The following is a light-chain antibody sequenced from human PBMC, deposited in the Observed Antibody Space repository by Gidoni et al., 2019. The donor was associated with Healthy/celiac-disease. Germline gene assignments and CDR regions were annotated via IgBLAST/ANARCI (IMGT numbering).Light chain of an antibody. CDR1: QSVSSSY. CDR2: GAS. J-gene: IGKJ2*01. V-gene: IGKV3-20*01. Sequence: EFVLTQSPGTLSLSPGERATLSCRASQSVSSSYLAWYQQKPGQAPRLLIYGASSRDTGIPDRFSGSGSGTDFTLTISRLEPEDFAVYYCQQYGSAPYTFGQXTKLEIK. CDR3: QQYGSAPYT.